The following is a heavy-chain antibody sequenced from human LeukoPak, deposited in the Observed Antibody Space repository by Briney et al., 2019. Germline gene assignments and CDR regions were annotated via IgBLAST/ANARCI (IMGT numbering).Heavy chain of an antibody. J-gene: IGHJ6*03. Sequence: EASVKVSCKASGYTFTSYGISWVRQAPGQGLEWMGWISAYNGNTNYAQKLQGRVTMTTDTSTSTAYMELRSLRSDDTAVYYCAGDADYGGINYYYYMDVWGKGTTVTVSS. CDR3: AGDADYGGINYYYYMDV. V-gene: IGHV1-18*01. D-gene: IGHD4-23*01. CDR1: GYTFTSYG. CDR2: ISAYNGNT.